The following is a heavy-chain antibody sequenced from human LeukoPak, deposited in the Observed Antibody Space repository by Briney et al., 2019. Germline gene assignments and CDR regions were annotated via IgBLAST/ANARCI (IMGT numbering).Heavy chain of an antibody. Sequence: PGGSLRLSCAASGFTFSSYWMSWVRQAPGEGLEWVANIKQDGSEKYYVDSVKGRFTISRDNAKNSLYLQMNSLRAEDTAVYYCARPRDHYGDYVGYWGQGTLVTVSS. CDR2: IKQDGSEK. V-gene: IGHV3-7*01. J-gene: IGHJ4*02. CDR3: ARPRDHYGDYVGY. CDR1: GFTFSSYW. D-gene: IGHD4-17*01.